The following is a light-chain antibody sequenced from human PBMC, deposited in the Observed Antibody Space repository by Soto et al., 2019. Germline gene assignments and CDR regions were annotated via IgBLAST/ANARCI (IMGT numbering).Light chain of an antibody. CDR1: SGHTTYI. CDR3: ETWDINTHVV. J-gene: IGLJ2*01. V-gene: IGLV4-60*02. CDR2: LETSGSY. Sequence: QLVLTQSSSASASLGSSVKLTCTLSSGHTTYIIAWHQQQPGKAPRYLMKLETSGSYNKGSGVPDRFSGSSSGADRYLTISNLQIEDEADYYCETWDINTHVVFGGGTKLTVL.